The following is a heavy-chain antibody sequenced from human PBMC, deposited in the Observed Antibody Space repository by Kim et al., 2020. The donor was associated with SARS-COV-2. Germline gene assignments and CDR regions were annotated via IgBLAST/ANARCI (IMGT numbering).Heavy chain of an antibody. CDR2: IYYSGST. D-gene: IGHD3-10*01. CDR3: ARRSVGAAASYYDNYYGLDV. V-gene: IGHV4-39*01. CDR1: GGSINSDRYF. Sequence: SETLSLTCTVSGGSINSDRYFWVWLRLAPGKGLEWIATIYYSGSTYYNPSLRSRVTISIDRSKNQFSLNLRSAAAADTALYYCARRSVGAAASYYDNYYGLDVWGQGTTVTVSS. J-gene: IGHJ6*02.